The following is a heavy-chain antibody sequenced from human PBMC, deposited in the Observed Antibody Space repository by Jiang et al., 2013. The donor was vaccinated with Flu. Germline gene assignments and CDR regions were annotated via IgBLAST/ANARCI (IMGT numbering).Heavy chain of an antibody. CDR3: ARGREDPYYSYYGLDV. V-gene: IGHV4-59*01. CDR1: GDSIRAYY. J-gene: IGHJ6*04. Sequence: GLVKPSETLSLTCTVSGDSIRAYYWSWVRQPQGRDWSGLGISIRVGEPTQPTLKSRVTMSVDTSKNQFSLKMSSVTATDTAVYFCARGREDPYYSYYGLDVWGKGTTVIVSS. CDR2: SIRVGEP.